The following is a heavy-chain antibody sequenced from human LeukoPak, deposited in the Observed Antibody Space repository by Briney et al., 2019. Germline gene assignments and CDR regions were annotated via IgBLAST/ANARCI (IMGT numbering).Heavy chain of an antibody. CDR3: AKDVPYYYDSSGIY. D-gene: IGHD3-22*01. Sequence: GGSLRLSCAASGFTFSSYAMSWVRQAPGKGLEWVSAISGSGGSTYYADPVKGRFTISRDNSKNTLYLQMNSLRAEDTAVYYCAKDVPYYYDSSGIYWGQGALVTVSS. CDR2: ISGSGGST. J-gene: IGHJ4*02. CDR1: GFTFSSYA. V-gene: IGHV3-23*01.